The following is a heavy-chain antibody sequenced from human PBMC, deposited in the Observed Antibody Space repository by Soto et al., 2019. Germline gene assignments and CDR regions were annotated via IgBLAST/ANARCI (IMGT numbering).Heavy chain of an antibody. J-gene: IGHJ3*02. Sequence: SETLSLTCTVSGGSISSYYWSWIRQPPGKGLEWIGYIYYSGSTNYNPSLKSRVTISVDTSKNQFSLKLSSVTAADTAVYYCARVGSYYYGPDIWGQGTMVTVSS. CDR2: IYYSGST. D-gene: IGHD3-10*01. CDR3: ARVGSYYYGPDI. V-gene: IGHV4-59*01. CDR1: GGSISSYY.